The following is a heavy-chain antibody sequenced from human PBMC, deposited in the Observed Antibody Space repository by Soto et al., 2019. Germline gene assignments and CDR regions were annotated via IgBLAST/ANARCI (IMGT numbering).Heavy chain of an antibody. J-gene: IGHJ3*02. CDR3: AKDILAGITMIVVAHAFDI. CDR2: ISWNSGSI. CDR1: GFTFDDYA. V-gene: IGHV3-9*01. Sequence: GGSLRLSCAASGFTFDDYAMHWVRQAPGKGLEWVSGISWNSGSIGYADSVKGRFTISRDNAKNSLYLQMNSLRAEDTASYCCAKDILAGITMIVVAHAFDIWGQGTMVTVSS. D-gene: IGHD3-22*01.